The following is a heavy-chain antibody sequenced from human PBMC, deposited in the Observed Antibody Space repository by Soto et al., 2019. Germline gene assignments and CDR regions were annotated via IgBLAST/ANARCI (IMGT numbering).Heavy chain of an antibody. CDR2: TYYRSKWYN. Sequence: PSQTLSLTCAISGDSVSGNSAAWNWIRQSPSRGLERLGRTYYRSKWYNDYAVSVKSRITVTPDTSKNQFSLHLNSVTPEDTAVYYCAGEFPYYESSDSYFDYWGQGALVTVSS. D-gene: IGHD3-16*01. J-gene: IGHJ4*02. CDR3: AGEFPYYESSDSYFDY. CDR1: GDSVSGNSAA. V-gene: IGHV6-1*01.